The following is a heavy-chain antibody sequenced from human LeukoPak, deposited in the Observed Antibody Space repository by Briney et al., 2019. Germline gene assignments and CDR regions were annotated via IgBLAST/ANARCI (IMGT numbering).Heavy chain of an antibody. CDR2: ISDSGGRT. CDR1: GITLSNYG. J-gene: IGHJ4*02. V-gene: IGHV3-23*01. D-gene: IGHD3-22*01. CDR3: AKRGVVIRVILVGFHKEAYYFDS. Sequence: PGGSLRLSCAVSGITLSNYGMSWVRQAPGKGLEWVAGISDSGGRTNYADSVKGRFTISRDNPKNTLYLQMNSLRVEGTAVYFCAKRGVVIRVILVGFHKEAYYFDSWGQGALVTVSS.